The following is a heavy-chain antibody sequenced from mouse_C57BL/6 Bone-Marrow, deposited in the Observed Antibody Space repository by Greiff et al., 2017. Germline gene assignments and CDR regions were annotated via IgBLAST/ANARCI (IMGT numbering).Heavy chain of an antibody. Sequence: QVQLQQSGAELVKPGASVKISCKASGYAFSSYWMNWVKQRPGKGLEWIGQIYPGDGDTNYNGKFKGKATLTADKSSSTAYMQLSSLTSEDSAVYFCARSAITTVVATDAMDYWGQGTSVTVYS. J-gene: IGHJ4*01. CDR1: GYAFSSYW. CDR3: ARSAITTVVATDAMDY. CDR2: IYPGDGDT. V-gene: IGHV1-80*01. D-gene: IGHD1-1*01.